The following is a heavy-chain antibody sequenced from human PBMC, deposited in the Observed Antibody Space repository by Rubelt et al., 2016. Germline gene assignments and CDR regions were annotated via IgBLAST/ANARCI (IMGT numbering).Heavy chain of an antibody. D-gene: IGHD4-17*01. CDR3: ATSTYGDERGEFDY. CDR1: GGSISSYY. V-gene: IGHV4-59*08. J-gene: IGHJ4*02. CDR2: IYYSGST. Sequence: QVQLQESGPGLVKPSETLSLTCTVSGGSISSYYWSWIRQPPGKGLEWIGYIYYSGSTNYNPSLKSRVTISVDTSKNQFYLKLSSVTAADTAVYYCATSTYGDERGEFDYWGRGTLVTVSS.